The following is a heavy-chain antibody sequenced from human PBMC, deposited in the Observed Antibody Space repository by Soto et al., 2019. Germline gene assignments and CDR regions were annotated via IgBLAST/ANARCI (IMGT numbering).Heavy chain of an antibody. J-gene: IGHJ3*02. CDR2: ISYVGSNK. CDR1: GFTFSSYA. Sequence: PGGXXXXXCAASGFTFSSYAMHWVRQAPGKGLEWVAVISYVGSNKYYADSVKGRFTISRDNSKNTLYLQMNSLRAEDTAVYYCARDRRLRDALDIWGQGTMVTVSS. CDR3: ARDRRLRDALDI. V-gene: IGHV3-30-3*01.